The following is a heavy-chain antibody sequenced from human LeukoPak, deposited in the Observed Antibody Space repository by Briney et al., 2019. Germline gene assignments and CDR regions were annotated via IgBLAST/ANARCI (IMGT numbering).Heavy chain of an antibody. D-gene: IGHD2-2*02. CDR2: INPNSGGT. V-gene: IGHV1-2*02. CDR3: ARERGYCSSTSCYTGMRRWFDP. CDR1: GYTFTGYY. J-gene: IGHJ5*02. Sequence: ASVKVSCKAAGYTFTGYYMHWVRQAPGQGLEWMGWINPNSGGTNYAQKFQGRVTMTRDTSISTAYMELSRLRSDDTAVYYCARERGYCSSTSCYTGMRRWFDPWGQGTLVTVSS.